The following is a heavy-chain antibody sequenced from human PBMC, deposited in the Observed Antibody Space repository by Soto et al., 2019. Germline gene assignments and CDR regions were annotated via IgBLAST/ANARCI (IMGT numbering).Heavy chain of an antibody. V-gene: IGHV3-23*05. CDR3: TKDAGGGIIFDY. J-gene: IGHJ4*02. CDR1: GFTFGSTG. CDR2: INYSGAST. Sequence: EVQVLESGGGLVQPGESLRLSCITSGFTFGSTGMAWVRQTPGGGLEWVSTINYSGASTHYADFVKGRFTISRDNSKNTLYRKMNGLKADVPAIYYWTKDAGGGIIFDYWGQGTLITVSS. D-gene: IGHD3-16*01.